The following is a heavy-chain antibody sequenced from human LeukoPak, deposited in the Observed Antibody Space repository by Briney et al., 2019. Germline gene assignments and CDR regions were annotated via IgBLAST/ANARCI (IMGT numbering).Heavy chain of an antibody. CDR2: ISYDGSNK. D-gene: IGHD6-13*01. V-gene: IGHV3-30*18. J-gene: IGHJ4*02. CDR3: AKPQQLGEGNFDY. CDR1: GFTFSSYG. Sequence: PGGSLRLSCAASGFTFSSYGMHWVRQAPGKGLEWVAVISYDGSNKYYADSVKGRFTISRDNSKNTLYLQMNSLRAEDTAVYYCAKPQQLGEGNFDYWGQGTLVTVSS.